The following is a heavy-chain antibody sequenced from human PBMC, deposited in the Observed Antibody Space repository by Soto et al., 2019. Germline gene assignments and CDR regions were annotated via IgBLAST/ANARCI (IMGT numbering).Heavy chain of an antibody. CDR3: ARAGYSSGSDY. J-gene: IGHJ4*02. CDR1: GYTFTSYG. D-gene: IGHD6-19*01. V-gene: IGHV1-18*01. Sequence: ASVKVSCKASGYTFTSYGISWVRQAPGQGLEWMGWISPYNGNTNYAQKLQGRVTMTRDTSTSTAYMELRSLRSEDTAVYYCARAGYSSGSDYWGQGTLVTVSS. CDR2: ISPYNGNT.